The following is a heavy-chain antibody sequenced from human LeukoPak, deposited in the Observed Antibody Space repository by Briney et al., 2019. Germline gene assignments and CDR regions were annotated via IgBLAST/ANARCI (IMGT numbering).Heavy chain of an antibody. Sequence: ASVKVSCKASGGTFSSYAISWVRQAPGQGLAWMGGIIPIFGTANYAQKFQGRVTITADESTSTAYMELSSLRSEDTAVYYCARDISSGWYFDYWGQGTLVTVSS. D-gene: IGHD6-19*01. V-gene: IGHV1-69*13. CDR1: GGTFSSYA. J-gene: IGHJ4*02. CDR2: IIPIFGTA. CDR3: ARDISSGWYFDY.